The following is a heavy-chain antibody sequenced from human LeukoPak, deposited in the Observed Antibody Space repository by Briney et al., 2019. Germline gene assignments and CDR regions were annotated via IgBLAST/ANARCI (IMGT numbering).Heavy chain of an antibody. J-gene: IGHJ5*02. CDR1: GHSISSDYY. Sequence: PSETLSLTCTVSGHSISSDYYWGWLRQPPGKGLEWIGSIYHTGTTYYNPSLKSRVIISLDTSDNLFSLNLWSVTAADTAVYYCATDVPDEGWLDPWGQGTLVTVSS. CDR2: IYHTGTT. CDR3: ATDVPDEGWLDP. V-gene: IGHV4-38-2*02.